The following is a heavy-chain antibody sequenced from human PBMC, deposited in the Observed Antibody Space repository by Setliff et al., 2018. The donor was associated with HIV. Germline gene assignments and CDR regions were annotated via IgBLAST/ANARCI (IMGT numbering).Heavy chain of an antibody. CDR3: LRFQESPTRPSVNHFIY. J-gene: IGHJ1*01. CDR1: GDPMSSGSFF. V-gene: IGHV4-61*09. CDR2: IHNSGST. D-gene: IGHD3-10*01. Sequence: SETLSLTCTVSGDPMSSGSFFWTWMRQAAGGRLEWIGHIHNSGSTNYSPSLKSRVTMSADTSESQFSLRLTSVTASDTAVYYRLRFQESPTRPSVNHFIYWGQGILVTVSS.